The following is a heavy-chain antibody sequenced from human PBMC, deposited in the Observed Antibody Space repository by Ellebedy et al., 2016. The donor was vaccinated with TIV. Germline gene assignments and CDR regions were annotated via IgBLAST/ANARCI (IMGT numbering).Heavy chain of an antibody. CDR1: GYSFTTYW. V-gene: IGHV5-10-1*01. CDR3: ARHMNTAMTNDH. Sequence: GESLKISCTGSGYSFTTYWISWVRQMPGKGLEWMGRIDPSDSYIKYSPSIQGHVTISVDKSISTAYLQWSSLKASDTAMYYCARHMNTAMTNDHWGQGTLVTVSS. J-gene: IGHJ4*02. D-gene: IGHD5-18*01. CDR2: IDPSDSYI.